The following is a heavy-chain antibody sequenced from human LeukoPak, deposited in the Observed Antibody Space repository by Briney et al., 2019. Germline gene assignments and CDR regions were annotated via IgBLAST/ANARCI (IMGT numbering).Heavy chain of an antibody. J-gene: IGHJ3*02. V-gene: IGHV1-24*01. D-gene: IGHD3-9*01. CDR1: GYTLTELS. Sequence: ASVKVSCKVSGYTLTELSMHWVRQAPGKGLERMGGFDPEDGETIYAQKFQGRVTMTEDTSTDTAYMELSSLRSEDTAVYYCVTDSLSTIFWRGNAFDIWGQGTMVTVSS. CDR3: VTDSLSTIFWRGNAFDI. CDR2: FDPEDGET.